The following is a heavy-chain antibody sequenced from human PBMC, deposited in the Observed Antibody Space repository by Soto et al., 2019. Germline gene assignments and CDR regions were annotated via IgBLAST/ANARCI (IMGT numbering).Heavy chain of an antibody. CDR3: ARLTYYYDSSGYYGPA. CDR2: IYYSGST. J-gene: IGHJ5*02. Sequence: PSETLSLTCTVSGGSISSSSYYWGWIRQPPGKGLEWIGSIYYSGSTYYNPSLKSRVTISVDTSKNQFSLKLSSVTAADTAVYYCARLTYYYDSSGYYGPAWGQGTLVTVSS. V-gene: IGHV4-39*01. CDR1: GGSISSSSYY. D-gene: IGHD3-22*01.